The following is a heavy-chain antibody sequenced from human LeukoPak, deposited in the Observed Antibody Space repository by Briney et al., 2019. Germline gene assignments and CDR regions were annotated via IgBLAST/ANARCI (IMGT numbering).Heavy chain of an antibody. D-gene: IGHD3-16*02. Sequence: GASVKVSCKASGYTFTSYGISWVRQAPGQGLEWMGWISAYNGNTNYAQKLRGRVTMTTDTSTSTAYMELRSLRSDDTAVYYCARVTFGGVIVKEDYWGQGTLVTVSS. CDR1: GYTFTSYG. V-gene: IGHV1-18*04. CDR3: ARVTFGGVIVKEDY. J-gene: IGHJ4*02. CDR2: ISAYNGNT.